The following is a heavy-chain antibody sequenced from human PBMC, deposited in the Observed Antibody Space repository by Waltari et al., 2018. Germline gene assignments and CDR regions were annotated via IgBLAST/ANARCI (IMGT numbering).Heavy chain of an antibody. CDR2: IRTDGSEE. V-gene: IGHV3-7*01. Sequence: EVQLVEYGGGLVKPGGSLRLLCAVSVFTLRSYWMSWVRQAPGKGLEWVANIRTDGSEEYYVDSVRGRFTISRDNAKNSLFLQMNSLRPEDTAVYYCARDQWFAFDIWGQGTMVTVSS. D-gene: IGHD3-22*01. CDR3: ARDQWFAFDI. J-gene: IGHJ3*02. CDR1: VFTLRSYW.